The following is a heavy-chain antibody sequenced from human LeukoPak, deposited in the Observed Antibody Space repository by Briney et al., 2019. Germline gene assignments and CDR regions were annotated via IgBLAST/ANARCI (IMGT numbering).Heavy chain of an antibody. J-gene: IGHJ5*02. CDR3: ARESLPDYYGSGSYGGIQGWFDP. CDR2: IYTSGST. Sequence: SETLSLTCTVSGGSISSYYWSWIRQPAGKGLEWIGRIYTSGSTNYNPSLKSRVTMSVDTSKNQFSLKLSSVTAADTAVYYCARESLPDYYGSGSYGGIQGWFDPWGQGTLATVSS. D-gene: IGHD3-10*01. CDR1: GGSISSYY. V-gene: IGHV4-4*07.